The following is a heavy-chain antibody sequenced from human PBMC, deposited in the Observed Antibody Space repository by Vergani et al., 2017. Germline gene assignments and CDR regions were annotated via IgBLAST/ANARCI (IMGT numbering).Heavy chain of an antibody. V-gene: IGHV4-34*01. D-gene: IGHD5-12*01. Sequence: QVQLQQWGAGLLKPSETLSLTCGVYGGSFSVYYWSWIRQSPGKGLEWIGAINDIGSTNYNPSLKSRVTISVDTSKTQFSLRLNSVTAADTAVYYCARFRGPDIVGTAFDVWAQGTLVTVSS. CDR2: INDIGST. CDR1: GGSFSVYY. CDR3: ARFRGPDIVGTAFDV. J-gene: IGHJ4*02.